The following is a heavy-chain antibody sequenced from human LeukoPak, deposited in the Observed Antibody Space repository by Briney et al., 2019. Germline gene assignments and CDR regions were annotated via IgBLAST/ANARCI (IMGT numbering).Heavy chain of an antibody. CDR3: ARDYSSSWYGTRD. CDR2: INPNSGGT. CDR1: GYTFTGYY. V-gene: IGHV1-2*02. Sequence: ASVKVSCKASGYTFTGYYIHWARQAPGQGLEWMGWINPNSGGTNYAQKFQGRVTMTRDTSISTAYMELNRLTSDDTAVYYCARDYSSSWYGTRDWGQGTLVTVSS. D-gene: IGHD6-13*01. J-gene: IGHJ4*02.